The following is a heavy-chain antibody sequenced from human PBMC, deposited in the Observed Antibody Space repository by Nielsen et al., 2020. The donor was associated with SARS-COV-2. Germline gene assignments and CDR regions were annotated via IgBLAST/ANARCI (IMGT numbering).Heavy chain of an antibody. Sequence: GESLKISCAASGFTFSSYGMHWVRQAPGKGLEWVAVISYDGSNKYYADSVKGRFTISRDNSKNTLYLQMNSLRAEDTAVYYCAKDHRGGRGKAVAGTGYWGQGTLVTVSS. CDR1: GFTFSSYG. J-gene: IGHJ4*02. V-gene: IGHV3-30*18. CDR3: AKDHRGGRGKAVAGTGY. D-gene: IGHD6-19*01. CDR2: ISYDGSNK.